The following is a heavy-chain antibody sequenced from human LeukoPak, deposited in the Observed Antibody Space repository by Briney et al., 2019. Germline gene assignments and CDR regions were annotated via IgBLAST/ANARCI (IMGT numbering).Heavy chain of an antibody. D-gene: IGHD5-24*01. CDR1: GGTFSSYA. CDR3: ARSGVSRDGYSIDY. CDR2: IIPILGIA. J-gene: IGHJ4*02. V-gene: IGHV1-69*04. Sequence: SVKVSCKASGGTFSSYAISWVRQAPGQGLEWMGRIIPILGIASYAQKFQGRVTITADKSTSTAYMELSSLRSEDTAVYYCARSGVSRDGYSIDYWGQGTLVTVSS.